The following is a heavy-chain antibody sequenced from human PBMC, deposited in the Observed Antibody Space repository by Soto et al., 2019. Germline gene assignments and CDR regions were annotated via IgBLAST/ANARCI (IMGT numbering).Heavy chain of an antibody. J-gene: IGHJ6*02. Sequence: QVQLQESGPGLVKPSQTLSLTCTVSGGSISSGGYYWSWIRQHPGKGLEWIGYIYYSGSTYYNPSLKCRVTISVDTSKNQFSLKLSSVTAADTAVYYCARDRWATVTMVRGVILYGMDVWGQGTTVTVSS. CDR1: GGSISSGGYY. CDR3: ARDRWATVTMVRGVILYGMDV. CDR2: IYYSGST. D-gene: IGHD3-10*01. V-gene: IGHV4-31*03.